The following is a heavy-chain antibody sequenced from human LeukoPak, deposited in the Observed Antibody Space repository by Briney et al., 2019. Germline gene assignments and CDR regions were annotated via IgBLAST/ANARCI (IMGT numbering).Heavy chain of an antibody. V-gene: IGHV4-39*07. D-gene: IGHD6-13*01. CDR3: ARESSSWYSGNRGDY. J-gene: IGHJ4*02. Sequence: PSETLSLTCTVSGGSISSSSYYWGWIRQPPGKGLEWVGTIYYSGSTYYNPSLKSRLTISVDTSKNQFSLKLSSVTAADTAVYYCARESSSWYSGNRGDYWGQGTLVTVSS. CDR2: IYYSGST. CDR1: GGSISSSSYY.